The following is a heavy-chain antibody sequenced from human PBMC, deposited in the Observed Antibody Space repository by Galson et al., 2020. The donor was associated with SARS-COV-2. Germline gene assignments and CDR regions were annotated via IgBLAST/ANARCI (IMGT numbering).Heavy chain of an antibody. CDR3: ARNGGGLGY. D-gene: IGHD3-9*01. CDR2: INPKSGDT. Sequence: ASVKVSCKASGYTFIDNSLVWVRQAPGQGLDWMGWINPKSGDTNYAQTFQGRVTLTRDTSIGTAYMELNGLTSDDTAVYYCARNGGGLGYWGQGTLVTVSS. V-gene: IGHV1-2*02. J-gene: IGHJ4*02. CDR1: GYTFIDNS.